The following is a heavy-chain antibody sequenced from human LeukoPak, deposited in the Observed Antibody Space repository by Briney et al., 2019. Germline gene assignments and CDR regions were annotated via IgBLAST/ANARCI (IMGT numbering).Heavy chain of an antibody. J-gene: IGHJ4*02. Sequence: ASVKVSCKASGYTFTSYGISWVRQGPGQGLEWMGWISAYNGNTNYAQKLQGRVTMTTDTSTSTAYMELRSLRSDDTAVYYCARDFPYYDYVWGSYASGYFDYWGQGTLVTVSS. CDR1: GYTFTSYG. CDR2: ISAYNGNT. D-gene: IGHD3-16*01. CDR3: ARDFPYYDYVWGSYASGYFDY. V-gene: IGHV1-18*01.